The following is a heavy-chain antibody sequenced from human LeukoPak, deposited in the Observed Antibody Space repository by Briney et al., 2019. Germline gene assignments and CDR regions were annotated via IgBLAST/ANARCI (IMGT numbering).Heavy chain of an antibody. CDR1: GFTFSSYS. CDR3: ARVGYTNSFGYYYYYMDV. Sequence: GGSLRLSCAASGFTFSSYSVNWVRQAPGKGLEWDSAISGSGTYIYYADSVQGRFTISRDNAKNSLYLQMNSLRAEDTAVYYCARVGYTNSFGYYYYYMDVWAKGTMVTVSS. V-gene: IGHV3-21*01. D-gene: IGHD4-11*01. CDR2: ISGSGTYI. J-gene: IGHJ6*03.